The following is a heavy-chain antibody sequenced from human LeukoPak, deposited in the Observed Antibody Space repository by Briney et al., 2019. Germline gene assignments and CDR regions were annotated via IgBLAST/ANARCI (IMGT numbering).Heavy chain of an antibody. CDR1: GFTFSSYT. D-gene: IGHD4-11*01. V-gene: IGHV3-21*01. Sequence: PGGSLRLSCAASGFTFSSYTMSWVREAPGKGLEWVSSIRSSINYIYHGDSVKGRFTISRDNSKKSVYLQMNSLKDEDTAVYYCAKDAQRGFDYSNSLEYWGQGSLVTVSS. CDR3: AKDAQRGFDYSNSLEY. J-gene: IGHJ4*02. CDR2: IRSSINYI.